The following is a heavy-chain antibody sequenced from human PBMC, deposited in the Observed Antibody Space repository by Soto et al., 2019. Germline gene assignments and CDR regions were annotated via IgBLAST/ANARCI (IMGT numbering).Heavy chain of an antibody. V-gene: IGHV1-18*01. Sequence: QVQLVQSGAEVKKPGASVRVSCKASGYTFTSYGISWVRQAPGQGLEWMGWISAYNGNTNYAQKLQGRVTMTTDTXXXXXXXXXXXXXXXXXXXXXXXXXXXXESDYXGQGTLVTVSS. CDR3: XXXXXXESDY. CDR1: GYTFTSYG. J-gene: IGHJ4*02. CDR2: ISAYNGNT.